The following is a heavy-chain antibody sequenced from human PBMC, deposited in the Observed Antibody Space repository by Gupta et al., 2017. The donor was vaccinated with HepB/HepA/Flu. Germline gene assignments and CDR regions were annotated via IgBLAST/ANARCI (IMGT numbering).Heavy chain of an antibody. CDR1: GFTFSSYA. D-gene: IGHD1-1*01. CDR3: ARGTVRDWNPDDAFDI. Sequence: QVQVAESGGGVVQPGRYLRLSCAASGFTFSSYAMHWVRQAPGKGLEWVAVISYDGSNKYYADSVKGRFTISRDNSKNTLYLQMNSLRAEDTAVYYCARGTVRDWNPDDAFDIWGQGTMGTVSS. V-gene: IGHV3-30-3*01. J-gene: IGHJ3*02. CDR2: ISYDGSNK.